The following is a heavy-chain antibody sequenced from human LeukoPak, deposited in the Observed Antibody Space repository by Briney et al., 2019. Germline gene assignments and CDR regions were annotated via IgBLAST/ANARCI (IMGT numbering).Heavy chain of an antibody. D-gene: IGHD6-6*01. V-gene: IGHV3-66*01. CDR3: VREYSSSSGRAFDI. CDR1: GFTVSNNY. Sequence: GGSLRLSCAASGFTVSNNYMRWVRQAPGKGLEWVSLIYSGGSTYYADSVKGRFTISRDNSKNTVYLQMNSLKAEDTAVYYCVREYSSSSGRAFDIWGQGTMVTVSP. CDR2: IYSGGST. J-gene: IGHJ3*02.